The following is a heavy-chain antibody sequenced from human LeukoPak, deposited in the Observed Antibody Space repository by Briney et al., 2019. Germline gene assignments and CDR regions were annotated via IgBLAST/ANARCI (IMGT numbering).Heavy chain of an antibody. D-gene: IGHD3-10*01. CDR2: IYYSGST. CDR1: GGSISSYY. V-gene: IGHV4-59*12. Sequence: RSSETLSLTCTVSGGSISSYYWSWIRQPPGKGLEWIGYIYYSGSTYYNPSLKSRVTISADTSKNQFSLKLSSVTAADTAVYYCARDQSTMVRGPNIHLYMDVWGKGTTVTVSS. CDR3: ARDQSTMVRGPNIHLYMDV. J-gene: IGHJ6*03.